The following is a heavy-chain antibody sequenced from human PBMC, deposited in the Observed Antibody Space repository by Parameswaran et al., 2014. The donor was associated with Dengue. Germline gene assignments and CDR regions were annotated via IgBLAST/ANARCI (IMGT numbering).Heavy chain of an antibody. Sequence: WVRQAPGQGLEWMGWINPNSGGTNYAQKFQGRVTMTRDTSISTAYMELSRLRSDDTAVYYCARVKTAPYYYYGMDVWGQGTTVTVSS. CDR3: ARVKTAPYYYYGMDV. V-gene: IGHV1-2*02. CDR2: INPNSGGT. J-gene: IGHJ6*02.